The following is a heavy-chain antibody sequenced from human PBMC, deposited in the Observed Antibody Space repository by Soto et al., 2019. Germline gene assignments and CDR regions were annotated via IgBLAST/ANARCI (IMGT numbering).Heavy chain of an antibody. CDR3: ARRYYVSGNYIALQGYYFDY. CDR2: IYPGDSDT. CDR1: GYNFTTYW. D-gene: IGHD3-10*01. Sequence: GESLKISCKGSGYNFTTYWIGWVRQMPGKGLEWMGIIYPGDSDTRYSPSFQGHVTISADKSISTAYLQWSSLKASDTAMYYCARRYYVSGNYIALQGYYFDYWGQGTLVTVSS. V-gene: IGHV5-51*01. J-gene: IGHJ4*02.